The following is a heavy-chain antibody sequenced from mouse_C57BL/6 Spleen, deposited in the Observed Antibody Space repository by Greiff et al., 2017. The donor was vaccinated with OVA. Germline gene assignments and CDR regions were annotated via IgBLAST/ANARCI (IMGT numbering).Heavy chain of an antibody. V-gene: IGHV1-72*01. D-gene: IGHD1-1*01. J-gene: IGHJ2*01. Sequence: QVQLQQPGAELVKPGASVKLSCKASGYTFTSYWMHWVKQRPGRGLEWIGRIDPNSGGTNYNEKFKSKATLTVDKSSSTAYMQLRSLTSEDSAVYNWAIWGNNYGSSCFGYWGQGTTLTVSS. CDR1: GYTFTSYW. CDR2: IDPNSGGT. CDR3: AIWGNNYGSSCFGY.